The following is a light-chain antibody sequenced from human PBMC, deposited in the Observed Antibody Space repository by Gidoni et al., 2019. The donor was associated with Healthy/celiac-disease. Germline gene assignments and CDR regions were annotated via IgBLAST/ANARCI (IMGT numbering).Light chain of an antibody. J-gene: IGKJ1*01. CDR3: QQRSNWPWT. CDR1: QSVSSY. CDR2: DAS. Sequence: EIVLPQSPATLSVSPGERATLSCRASQSVSSYLAWYQQKPGQAPRLLIYDASNRATGIPARFSGSGSGTDFTLTISSLEPEDFAVYYCQQRSNWPWTFGQGTKVEIK. V-gene: IGKV3-11*01.